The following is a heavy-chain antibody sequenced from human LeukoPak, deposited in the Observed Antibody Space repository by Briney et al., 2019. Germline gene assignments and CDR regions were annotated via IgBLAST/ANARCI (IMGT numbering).Heavy chain of an antibody. J-gene: IGHJ5*02. CDR3: AKDSSGGTTTYPNWLDP. CDR1: GGTFSSYA. CDR2: IIPIFGTA. V-gene: IGHV1-69*05. Sequence: GASVKVSCKASGGTFSSYAISWVRQAPGQGLEWMGGIIPIFGTANYAQKFQGRVTITTDESTSTAYMELSSLRSEDTAVYYCAKDSSGGTTTYPNWLDPWGQGTLVTVSS. D-gene: IGHD1-7*01.